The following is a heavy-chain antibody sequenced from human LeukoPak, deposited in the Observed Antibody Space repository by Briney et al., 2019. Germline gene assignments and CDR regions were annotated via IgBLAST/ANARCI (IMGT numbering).Heavy chain of an antibody. V-gene: IGHV4-34*01. J-gene: IGHJ4*02. D-gene: IGHD3-22*01. CDR2: INHSGST. Sequence: PETLSLTRAVYGGSFSGYHWSWIRQPPGKGLEWIGEINHSGSTNYNPSLKSRVTISADTSKSQFSLKLSSVTAADTAMYYCARAAYYYDSSGYYWGQGTLVTVSS. CDR1: GGSFSGYH. CDR3: ARAAYYYDSSGYY.